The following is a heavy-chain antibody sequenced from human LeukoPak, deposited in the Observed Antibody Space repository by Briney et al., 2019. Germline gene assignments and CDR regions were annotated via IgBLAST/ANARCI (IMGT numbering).Heavy chain of an antibody. D-gene: IGHD3-10*01. CDR3: ATSDLRFGFGDWFDP. CDR1: GYTFTGFY. Sequence: GASVTVSCKASGYTFTGFYIHWVRQAPGEGPQWMGWVNPNSGGTNYAKKFQGRVTLTRDTSITTAYMELSSLRSGDTAVYYCATSDLRFGFGDWFDPWGQGTLVTVSS. J-gene: IGHJ5*02. CDR2: VNPNSGGT. V-gene: IGHV1-2*02.